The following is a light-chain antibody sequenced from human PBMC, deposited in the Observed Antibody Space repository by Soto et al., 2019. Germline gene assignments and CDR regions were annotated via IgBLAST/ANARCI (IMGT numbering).Light chain of an antibody. V-gene: IGKV1-39*01. J-gene: IGKJ2*01. CDR1: RSITNF. CDR3: QQSYSTPYT. Sequence: DIQMTQSPSSLSASVGDRVTITCRASRSITNFLNWYQQKPGKAPNLLIYAPSGLQSGVPSRFSVSGSGTDFTLTISSLQPEDSAIYYCQQSYSTPYTFGQGTKLQIK. CDR2: APS.